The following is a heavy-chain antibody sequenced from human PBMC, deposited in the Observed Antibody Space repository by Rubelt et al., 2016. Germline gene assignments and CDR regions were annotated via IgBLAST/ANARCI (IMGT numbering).Heavy chain of an antibody. V-gene: IGHV3-30*19. CDR2: IWYDGSNK. CDR3: ARAGVTTADAFDI. CDR1: GFTFSSYG. Sequence: GGVVQPGRSLRLSCAAFGFTFSSYGMHWVRQAPGKGLEWVAVIWYDGSNKYYADSVKGRFTISRDNSKNTLYLQMNSLRAEDTAVYYCARAGVTTADAFDIWGQGTMVTVSS. D-gene: IGHD4-11*01. J-gene: IGHJ3*02.